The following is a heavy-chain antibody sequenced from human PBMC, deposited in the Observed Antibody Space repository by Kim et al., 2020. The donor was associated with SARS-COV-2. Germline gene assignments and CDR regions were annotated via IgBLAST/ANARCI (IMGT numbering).Heavy chain of an antibody. J-gene: IGHJ4*02. Sequence: GGSLRLSCAASGFTFSSYGMHWVRQAPGKGLEWVAVIWYDGSNKYYADSVKGRFTISRDNSKNTLYLQMNSLRAEDTAVYYCARNIWAANTKKYYYDSSGYQYYFDYWGQGTLVTVSS. CDR3: ARNIWAANTKKYYYDSSGYQYYFDY. D-gene: IGHD3-22*01. CDR1: GFTFSSYG. V-gene: IGHV3-33*01. CDR2: IWYDGSNK.